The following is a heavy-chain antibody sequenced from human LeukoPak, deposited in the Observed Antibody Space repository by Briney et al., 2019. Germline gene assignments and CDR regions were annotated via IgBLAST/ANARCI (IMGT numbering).Heavy chain of an antibody. Sequence: PSETLSLTCAVYGGSFSGYYWSWIRQPPGKGLEWIGEINHSGSTNYNPSLKSRVTMSVDTSKNQFSLKLSSVTAADTAVYYCASSSGGYYYYMDVWGKGTTVTISS. CDR3: ASSSGGYYYYMDV. D-gene: IGHD2-15*01. V-gene: IGHV4-34*01. CDR1: GGSFSGYY. J-gene: IGHJ6*03. CDR2: INHSGST.